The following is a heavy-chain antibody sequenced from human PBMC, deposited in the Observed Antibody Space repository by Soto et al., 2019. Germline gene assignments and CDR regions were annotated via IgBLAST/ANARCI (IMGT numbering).Heavy chain of an antibody. CDR2: IHYSGST. CDR3: ARYTHPDAAALIES. Sequence: QLQLQESGPGLVKPSETLSLTCTVSGGSVSSSNYYWAWIRLPPGKGLEWIGSIHYSGSTYYHPSLKSRVTISGGISKKQFSLNLNSVTAADTAVYYCARYTHPDAAALIESWGQGTLVTVSS. V-gene: IGHV4-39*01. D-gene: IGHD2-2*02. CDR1: GGSVSSSNYY. J-gene: IGHJ4*02.